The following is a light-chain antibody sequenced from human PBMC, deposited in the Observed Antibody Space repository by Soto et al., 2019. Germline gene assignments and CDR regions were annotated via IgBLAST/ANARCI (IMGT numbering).Light chain of an antibody. J-gene: IGKJ4*01. V-gene: IGKV3-15*01. CDR3: QQYNKWPLT. CDR1: QSVGGD. Sequence: EGVMTQSPATLSLSPGGRATLSCRASQSVGGDVAWYQQKPGQAPRLLIFGASTRPAGIPARFSGSGSATEFTLTISSLQSEDFAVYYCQQYNKWPLTFGGGTKVDI. CDR2: GAS.